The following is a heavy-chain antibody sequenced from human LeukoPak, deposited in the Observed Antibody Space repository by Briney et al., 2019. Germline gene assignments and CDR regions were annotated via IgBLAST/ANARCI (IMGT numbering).Heavy chain of an antibody. CDR1: GFTVSSNY. CDR2: IYSGGST. D-gene: IGHD6-13*01. V-gene: IGHV3-53*01. J-gene: IGHJ4*02. CDR3: ARLYSSSWDDY. Sequence: GGSLRPSCAASGFTVSSNYMSWVRQAPGKGLEWVSVIYSGGSTYYADSVKGRFTISRDNSKNTLCLQMNSLRAEDTAVYYCARLYSSSWDDYWGQGTLVTVSS.